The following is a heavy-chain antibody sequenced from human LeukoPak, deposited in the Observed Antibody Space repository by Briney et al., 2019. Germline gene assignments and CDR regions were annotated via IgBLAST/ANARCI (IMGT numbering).Heavy chain of an antibody. V-gene: IGHV4-59*01. CDR1: GGSINNYY. CDR3: ARGGDYGDLRYFDY. J-gene: IGHJ4*02. D-gene: IGHD4-17*01. Sequence: SETLSLTCTVSGGSINNYYWSWIRQPPGKGLEWIGYIYYRGSPNYNPSLKSRVTFSVDTSKNQFSLKLNSVTAADTAVYYCARGGDYGDLRYFDYWGQGTLVTVPS. CDR2: IYYRGSP.